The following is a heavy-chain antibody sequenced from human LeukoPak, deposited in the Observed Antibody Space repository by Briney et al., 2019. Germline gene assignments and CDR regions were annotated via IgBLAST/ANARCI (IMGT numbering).Heavy chain of an antibody. Sequence: QPGGSLILSCAASGFTFSSYEMNWVRPAPGKGLEWVSYISSSGSTIYYADSVKGRFTISRDNAKNSLYLQMNSLRAEDTAVYYCARDPTVGRWFGESHNYYYYGMDVWGQGTTVTGS. D-gene: IGHD3-10*01. J-gene: IGHJ6*02. CDR1: GFTFSSYE. V-gene: IGHV3-48*03. CDR3: ARDPTVGRWFGESHNYYYYGMDV. CDR2: ISSSGSTI.